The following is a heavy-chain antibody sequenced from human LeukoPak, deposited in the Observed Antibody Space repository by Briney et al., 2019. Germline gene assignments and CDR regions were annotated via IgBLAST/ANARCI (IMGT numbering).Heavy chain of an antibody. Sequence: SETLSLTCTVSGGSISSSSYYWGWIRQPPGRGLEWIGAIYYSGSTYYNPSLKSRVTISSDTSKNQFSLKLSSVTAADTAVYYCARTPWGKSYCSSTSCYGYGGSEDYWGQGTLVTVSS. CDR1: GGSISSSSYY. CDR2: IYYSGST. CDR3: ARTPWGKSYCSSTSCYGYGGSEDY. D-gene: IGHD2-2*01. V-gene: IGHV4-39*01. J-gene: IGHJ4*02.